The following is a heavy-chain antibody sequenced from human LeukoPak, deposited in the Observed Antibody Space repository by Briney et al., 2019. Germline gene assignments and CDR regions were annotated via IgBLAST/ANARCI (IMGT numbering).Heavy chain of an antibody. CDR3: ARATIGAYFDY. CDR1: GGSISSYY. CDR2: IYYSGST. V-gene: IGHV4-59*01. D-gene: IGHD2-2*01. J-gene: IGHJ4*02. Sequence: SETLSLTCTVSGGSISSYYWSWIRQPPGKGLEWIGYIYYSGSTNYNPSLKSRVTISVDTSKNQFSLKLSSVTAADTAVYYCARATIGAYFDYWGQGTLVTVSS.